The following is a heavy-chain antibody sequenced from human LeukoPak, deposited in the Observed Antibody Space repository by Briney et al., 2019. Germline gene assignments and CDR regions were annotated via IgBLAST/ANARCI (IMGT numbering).Heavy chain of an antibody. CDR3: ARADIVVVPAARYYYYYYMDV. CDR2: IYYSGST. J-gene: IGHJ6*03. CDR1: GGSISSSSYY. D-gene: IGHD2-2*01. V-gene: IGHV4-39*01. Sequence: SETLSLTCTVSGGSISSSSYYWGWIRQPPGKGLEWIGSIYYSGSTYYNPSLKSRVTISVDTSKNQFSLKLSSVTAADTAVYYCARADIVVVPAARYYYYYYMDVWGKGTTVTVSS.